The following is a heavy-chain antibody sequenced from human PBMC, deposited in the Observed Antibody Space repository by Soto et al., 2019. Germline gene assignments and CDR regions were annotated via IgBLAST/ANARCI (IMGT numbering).Heavy chain of an antibody. V-gene: IGHV1-69*02. Sequence: QVQLVQSGAEVKKPGSSVKVSCKASGGTFSSYTISWVRQAPGQGLEWMGRIIPILGIANYAQKFQGRVTITADKSTSTAYMELSSLRSEDTAVYYCARSIAAPLNAVDTWFDPWGQGTLVTVSS. J-gene: IGHJ5*02. CDR3: ARSIAAPLNAVDTWFDP. CDR2: IIPILGIA. CDR1: GGTFSSYT. D-gene: IGHD6-6*01.